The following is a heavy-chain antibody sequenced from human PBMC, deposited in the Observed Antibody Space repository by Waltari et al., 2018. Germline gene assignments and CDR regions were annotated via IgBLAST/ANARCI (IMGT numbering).Heavy chain of an antibody. CDR3: ARGGYYDSSGYYPSDAFDI. Sequence: QLQLQESGSGLLKPSQTLSLTCAVPGGSISSGGYSWSWIRQPPGKGLEWIGYIYHGGTTYYNPSLKSRVTISADRSKNQFSLKLSSVTAADTAVYYCARGGYYDSSGYYPSDAFDIWGQGTMVTVSS. J-gene: IGHJ3*02. V-gene: IGHV4-30-2*01. CDR1: GGSISSGGYS. CDR2: IYHGGTT. D-gene: IGHD3-22*01.